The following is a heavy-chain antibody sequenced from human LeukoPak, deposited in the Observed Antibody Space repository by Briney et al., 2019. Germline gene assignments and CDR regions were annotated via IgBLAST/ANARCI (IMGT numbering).Heavy chain of an antibody. V-gene: IGHV3-30-3*01. CDR3: VRDRSPLRMFDY. CDR2: ISYDGGQK. J-gene: IGHJ4*02. CDR1: GFTFRDDA. D-gene: IGHD2/OR15-2a*01. Sequence: GLSLTLSCAASGFTFRDDALHWVRQAPGKGLEWVAVISYDGGQKFYADSVKGRFTISRDNFKNILYLQMNSLRTEDTAVYYCVRDRSPLRMFDYWDQGTLVIVSS.